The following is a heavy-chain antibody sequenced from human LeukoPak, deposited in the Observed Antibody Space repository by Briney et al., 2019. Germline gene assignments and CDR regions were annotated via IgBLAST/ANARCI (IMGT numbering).Heavy chain of an antibody. D-gene: IGHD3-3*01. Sequence: PGGSLRLSCEGSGFTFSNYWMGWVRQAPGKGLQWVANIKTDGSEKYYVDPVKGRFTISRDNAKNSLYLQMNSLRAEDTAVYYCARDSLRFLEWLPSDYYYYMDVWGKGITVTVSS. J-gene: IGHJ6*03. CDR1: GFTFSNYW. V-gene: IGHV3-7*01. CDR2: IKTDGSEK. CDR3: ARDSLRFLEWLPSDYYYYMDV.